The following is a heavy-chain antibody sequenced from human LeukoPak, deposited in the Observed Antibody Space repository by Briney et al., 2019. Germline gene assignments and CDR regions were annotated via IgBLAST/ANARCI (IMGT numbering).Heavy chain of an antibody. Sequence: SETLSLTCTVSGGSISSGGYFWSWIRQPAGKGLEWIGRIYTSGGTNYNPSLNSRVTVSIDTSTNQFSLRLTSVTAADTAVHYCATYCSHTSCHTGGGFQHWGHGTLVTVSS. J-gene: IGHJ1*01. CDR1: GGSISSGGYF. CDR2: IYTSGGT. CDR3: ATYCSHTSCHTGGGFQH. V-gene: IGHV4-61*02. D-gene: IGHD2-2*02.